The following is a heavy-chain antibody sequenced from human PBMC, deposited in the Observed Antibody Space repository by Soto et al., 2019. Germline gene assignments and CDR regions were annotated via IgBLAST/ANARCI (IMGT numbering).Heavy chain of an antibody. Sequence: EVRLVESGGGLVQPGGSLRLSCAASGFTFSSYSMNWVRQAPGKGLEWVSYISSSSSTIYYADSVKGRFTISRDNAKNSLYLQMNSLRDEDTAVYYCARDGTGYSYDRYGMDVWGQGTTVTVSS. J-gene: IGHJ6*02. D-gene: IGHD5-18*01. CDR3: ARDGTGYSYDRYGMDV. CDR2: ISSSSSTI. V-gene: IGHV3-48*02. CDR1: GFTFSSYS.